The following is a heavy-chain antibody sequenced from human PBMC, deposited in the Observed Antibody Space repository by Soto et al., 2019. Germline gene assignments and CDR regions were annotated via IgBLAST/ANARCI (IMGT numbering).Heavy chain of an antibody. J-gene: IGHJ4*02. CDR1: GGSFSGYS. V-gene: IGHV4-34*01. CDR2: INDGGSA. Sequence: QVQLQQWGAGLLKPSETLSLTCAVYGGSFSGYSWTWIRQSPGKGLEWIGQINDGGSANYNPSLKSRVTKAVDPSNNEFFLELSSVTAADTAVYYCARGLFSETHYSGGWYFFDYWGQGTLVTVSS. CDR3: ARGLFSETHYSGGWYFFDY. D-gene: IGHD1-26*01.